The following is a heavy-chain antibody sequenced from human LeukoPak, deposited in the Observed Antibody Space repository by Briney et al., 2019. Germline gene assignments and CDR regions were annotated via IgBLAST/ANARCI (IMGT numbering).Heavy chain of an antibody. CDR1: GGSFSGYY. V-gene: IGHV4-34*01. CDR3: AREVISRNWFDP. D-gene: IGHD2-21*01. J-gene: IGHJ5*02. Sequence: KASETLSLTCAVYGGSFSGYYWSWIHQPPGKGLEWIGEINHSGSTNYNPSLKGRVTISVDTSKNQFSLKLSSVTAADTAVYYCAREVISRNWFDPWGQGTLVTVSS. CDR2: INHSGST.